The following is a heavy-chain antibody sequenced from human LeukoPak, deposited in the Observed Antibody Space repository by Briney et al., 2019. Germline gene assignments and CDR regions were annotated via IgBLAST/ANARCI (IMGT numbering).Heavy chain of an antibody. J-gene: IGHJ4*02. Sequence: GGSLRLSCAASGFTFDDYAMHWVRQAPGKGLEWVSGISWNSGSIGYADSVKGRFTFSRDNAKNSLYLQMNSLRAEDTALYYCAKSGIAAAGRYFDYWGQGTLVTVSS. V-gene: IGHV3-9*01. CDR2: ISWNSGSI. D-gene: IGHD6-13*01. CDR3: AKSGIAAAGRYFDY. CDR1: GFTFDDYA.